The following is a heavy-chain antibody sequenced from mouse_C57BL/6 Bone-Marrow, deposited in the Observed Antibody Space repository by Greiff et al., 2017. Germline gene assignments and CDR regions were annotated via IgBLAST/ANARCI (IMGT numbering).Heavy chain of an antibody. V-gene: IGHV1-81*01. Sequence: QVQLQQSGAELARPGASVKLSCKASGYTFTSYGISWVKQRTGQGLEWIGEIYPRSGNTYYNEKFKGKDTLTADKSSSTAYMELRSLTSEDSAVYFCARQSGTGWYFDVWGTGTTVTVSS. CDR2: IYPRSGNT. CDR3: ARQSGTGWYFDV. D-gene: IGHD4-1*01. J-gene: IGHJ1*03. CDR1: GYTFTSYG.